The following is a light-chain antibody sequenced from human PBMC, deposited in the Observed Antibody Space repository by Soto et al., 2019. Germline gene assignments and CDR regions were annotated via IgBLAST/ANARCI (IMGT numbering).Light chain of an antibody. Sequence: DIQMTQSPSTLSASVGDRVTITCRASQSISSWLAWYQQKPGKAPKLLIYAASSLQSGVPSRFSGSGSGTDFTLTISSLQPEDFAIYYCQFYGSSLITFGQGTRLEI. J-gene: IGKJ5*01. V-gene: IGKV1-5*01. CDR1: QSISSW. CDR2: AAS. CDR3: QFYGSSLIT.